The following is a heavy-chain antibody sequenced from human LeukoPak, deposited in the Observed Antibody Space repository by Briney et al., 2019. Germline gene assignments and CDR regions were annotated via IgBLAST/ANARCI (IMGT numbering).Heavy chain of an antibody. D-gene: IGHD3-10*01. CDR2: VSGSGVST. CDR3: TKDHGSYGSGSLLFDY. J-gene: IGHJ4*02. Sequence: GGSLRLSCAASGFTFSSYAMNWVRQAPGKGLEWVASVSGSGVSTYYADSVKGRFTISRDNSRNTLYLQMNSLRSEDTAAYYCTKDHGSYGSGSLLFDYWGQGTLVTVSS. V-gene: IGHV3-23*01. CDR1: GFTFSSYA.